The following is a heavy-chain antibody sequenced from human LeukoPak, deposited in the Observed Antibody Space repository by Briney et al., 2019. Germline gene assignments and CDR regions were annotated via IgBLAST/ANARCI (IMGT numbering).Heavy chain of an antibody. J-gene: IGHJ6*02. CDR3: ARGPNTPYYDFWSGYYTIYYYGMDV. D-gene: IGHD3-3*01. CDR1: GYTFTSYG. V-gene: IGHV1-8*02. CDR2: MNPNSGNT. Sequence: ASVKVSCKASGYTFTSYGINWVRQATGQGLEWMGWMNPNSGNTGYAQKFQGRVTMTRNTSISTAYMELSSLRSEDTAVYYCARGPNTPYYDFWSGYYTIYYYGMDVWGQGTTVTVSS.